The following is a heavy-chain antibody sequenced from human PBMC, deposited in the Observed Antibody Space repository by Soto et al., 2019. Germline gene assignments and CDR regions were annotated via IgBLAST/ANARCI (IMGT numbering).Heavy chain of an antibody. CDR2: IYSGGST. V-gene: IGHV3-53*02. CDR1: GFTVSSNY. CDR3: ARARTPCSNGVCIWEYFEY. Sequence: EVQLVETGGGLIQPGGSLRLSCAASGFTVSSNYMSWVRQAPGKGLEWVSVIYSGGSTYYADSVKGRFTISRDYSKNTLYLQMNSLRAEDTAVYYWARARTPCSNGVCIWEYFEYWGQGTLVTVSS. D-gene: IGHD2-8*01. J-gene: IGHJ4*02.